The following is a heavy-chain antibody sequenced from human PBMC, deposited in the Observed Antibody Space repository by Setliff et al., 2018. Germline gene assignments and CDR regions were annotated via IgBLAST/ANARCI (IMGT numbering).Heavy chain of an antibody. D-gene: IGHD3-10*01. J-gene: IGHJ6*03. V-gene: IGHV1-69*13. CDR1: GGTFSSYA. CDR3: ARAGGGEFGELRYYYYYYYMDV. CDR2: IIPIFGTA. Sequence: SVKVSCKASGGTFSSYAISWVRQASGQGLEWMGGIIPIFGTANYAQKFQGRVTITADESTSTAYMELSSLRSEDTAVYYCARAGGGEFGELRYYYYYYYMDVWGKGTTVTVS.